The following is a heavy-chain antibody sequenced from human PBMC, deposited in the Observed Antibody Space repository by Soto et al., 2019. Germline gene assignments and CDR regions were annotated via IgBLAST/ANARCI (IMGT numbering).Heavy chain of an antibody. Sequence: GFNFGTDIMDWVRQAPGKALECVASIRLTNHDRYYADSVSGLLTIARDNARNSLYLQLNRLPDEDTAVYYCATGTVAQPFDSRGQGTLVHLSS. V-gene: IGHV3-21*01. CDR2: IRLTNHDR. CDR1: GFNFGTDI. J-gene: IGHJ4*02. D-gene: IGHD6-19*01. CDR3: ATGTVAQPFDS.